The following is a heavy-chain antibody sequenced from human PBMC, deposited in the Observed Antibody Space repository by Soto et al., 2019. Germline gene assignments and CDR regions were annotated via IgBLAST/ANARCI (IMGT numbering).Heavy chain of an antibody. CDR3: ARSAIQTPASYYYYMDV. CDR1: GCTFTINY. V-gene: IGHV1-46*03. J-gene: IGHJ6*03. Sequence: ASVKVSCKASGCTFTINYMHWVRQAPGQGLEWMGIINPSGGSTSYAQKFQGRVTMTRNTSTCTVYMELSSLRSEDTAVYYCARSAIQTPASYYYYMDVWGKGTTVTVSS. CDR2: INPSGGST. D-gene: IGHD5-18*01.